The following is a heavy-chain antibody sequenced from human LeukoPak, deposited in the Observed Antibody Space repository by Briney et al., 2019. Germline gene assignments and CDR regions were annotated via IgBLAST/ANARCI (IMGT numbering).Heavy chain of an antibody. J-gene: IGHJ4*02. CDR2: IYYSGST. Sequence: SETLSLTCTVSGGSISSYYWSWIRQPPGKGLEWIGYIYYSGSTNYNPSLKSRVTISVDTSKNQFSLKLSSVTAADTAVYYCARVRRDGYPSWGQGTLVTVFS. V-gene: IGHV4-59*01. CDR3: ARVRRDGYPS. D-gene: IGHD5-24*01. CDR1: GGSISSYY.